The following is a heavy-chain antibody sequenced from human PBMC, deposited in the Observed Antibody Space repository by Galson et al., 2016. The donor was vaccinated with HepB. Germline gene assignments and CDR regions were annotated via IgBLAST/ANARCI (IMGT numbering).Heavy chain of an antibody. D-gene: IGHD3-10*02. CDR3: ARVVAEGGNPLFAFDY. Sequence: SLRLSCAASGFTFSSYAMNWVRQAPGKGLEWVAGTSYNGNNKYYIDSVKGRFTISRDDSKNTVYLQMNGLRGDDTAVYYCARVVAEGGNPLFAFDYWGQGTLVTASS. CDR1: GFTFSSYA. J-gene: IGHJ4*02. V-gene: IGHV3-30*04. CDR2: TSYNGNNK.